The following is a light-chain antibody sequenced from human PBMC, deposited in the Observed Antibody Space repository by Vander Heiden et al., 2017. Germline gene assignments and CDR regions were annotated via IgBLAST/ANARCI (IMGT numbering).Light chain of an antibody. J-gene: IGKJ2*01. Sequence: MVMTQSPPSLAVTPGEPASISWRSRQGLLKRNVCNYVDWYLQKPGQSPQLLIYVGSNRASGVPERFSGSGSGTDFTLNISRVEAEDVGVYFCMQGLQIPFNFGQGTKLEIK. CDR3: MQGLQIPFN. CDR1: QGLLKRNVCNY. V-gene: IGKV2-28*01. CDR2: VGS.